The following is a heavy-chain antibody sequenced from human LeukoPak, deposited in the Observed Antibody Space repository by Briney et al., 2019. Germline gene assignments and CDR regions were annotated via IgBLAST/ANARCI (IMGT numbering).Heavy chain of an antibody. CDR3: ARWGGTRQYYFDY. CDR1: GFIFSDHG. D-gene: IGHD1-1*01. CDR2: TTFNGSIK. J-gene: IGHJ4*02. V-gene: IGHV3-30*03. Sequence: PGRSLRLSCAVSGFIFSDHGLHWVRQTPGKGHGWVASTTFNGSIKQYADSVKGRFTISSDDSKNTLYLLMNFLKSEDTAVYYCARWGGTRQYYFDYWGQGTLVTVSS.